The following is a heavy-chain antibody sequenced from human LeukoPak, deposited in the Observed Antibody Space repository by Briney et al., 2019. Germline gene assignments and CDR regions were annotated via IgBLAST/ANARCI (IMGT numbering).Heavy chain of an antibody. J-gene: IGHJ2*01. V-gene: IGHV1-18*01. Sequence: ASVKVSCKASGYTFTSYGISWVRQAPGQGLEWMGWISAYNGNTNYAQKLQGRVTMTTDTSTSTAYMELRSLRSDDTAVYYCAREGSDGDYVWYFDLWGRGTLVTVSS. CDR1: GYTFTSYG. CDR3: AREGSDGDYVWYFDL. CDR2: ISAYNGNT. D-gene: IGHD4-17*01.